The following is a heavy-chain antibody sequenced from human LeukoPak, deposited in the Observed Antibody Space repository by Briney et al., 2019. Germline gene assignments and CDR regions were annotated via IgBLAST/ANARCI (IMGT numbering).Heavy chain of an antibody. V-gene: IGHV3-23*01. CDR1: GFSFSSYV. D-gene: IGHD1-26*01. CDR3: ARAGSWSSRPYFDY. CDR2: VSGSDGST. Sequence: GGSLRLSCAASGFSFSSYVMSWVRQAPGKGLEWVSAVSGSDGSTYSADSVKGRFTISRDNSKNMVYLQTSSLRAEDTAVYYCARAGSWSSRPYFDYWGQGILVSVSS. J-gene: IGHJ4*02.